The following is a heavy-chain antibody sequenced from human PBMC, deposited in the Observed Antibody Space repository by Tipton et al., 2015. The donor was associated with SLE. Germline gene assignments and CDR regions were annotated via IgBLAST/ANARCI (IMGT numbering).Heavy chain of an antibody. D-gene: IGHD6-13*01. CDR3: ARDAWQQRWEGLDS. CDR1: DGYVSSGTYY. Sequence: GLVKPSETLSLTCTVSDGYVSSGTYYWTWVRQPAGQGLEWLGHIYTSGSTKYNPSLESRVSISVDRSREQFSLKLSSVTAADTAVYYCARDAWQQRWEGLDSWGQGTLVTVSS. V-gene: IGHV4-61*02. J-gene: IGHJ4*02. CDR2: IYTSGST.